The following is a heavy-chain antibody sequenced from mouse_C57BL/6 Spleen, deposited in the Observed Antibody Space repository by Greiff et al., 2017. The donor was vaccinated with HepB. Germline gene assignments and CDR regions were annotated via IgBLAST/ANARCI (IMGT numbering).Heavy chain of an antibody. Sequence: QVQLQQPGAELVKPGASVKLSCKASGYTFTSYWMHWVKQRPGRGLEWIGRIDPNSGGTKYNEKFKSKATLTVDKPSSTAYMQLSSLTSEDSAVYYCASGGYDYDGFYFDYWGQGTTLTVSS. V-gene: IGHV1-72*01. CDR1: GYTFTSYW. CDR3: ASGGYDYDGFYFDY. J-gene: IGHJ2*01. CDR2: IDPNSGGT. D-gene: IGHD2-4*01.